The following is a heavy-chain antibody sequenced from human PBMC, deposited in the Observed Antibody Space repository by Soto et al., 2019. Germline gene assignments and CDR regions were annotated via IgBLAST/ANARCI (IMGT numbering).Heavy chain of an antibody. V-gene: IGHV4-59*01. J-gene: IGHJ4*02. D-gene: IGHD5-12*01. CDR2: LYYSGIT. CDR1: GGSISSYY. Sequence: SETLSLTCTVSGGSISSYYWSWIRQPPGKGLEWIGYLYYSGITNYNPSLKSRVTTSLDPSKNQFSLKLGSVTAADTAVYYCASHRSGYAFKWGQGTLVTVSS. CDR3: ASHRSGYAFK.